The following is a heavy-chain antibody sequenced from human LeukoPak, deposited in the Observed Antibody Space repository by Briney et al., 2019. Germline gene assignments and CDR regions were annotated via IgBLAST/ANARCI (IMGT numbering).Heavy chain of an antibody. J-gene: IGHJ4*02. CDR1: GFTFSSYA. CDR3: ARDLGY. CDR2: ISYDGSNK. V-gene: IGHV3-30*04. Sequence: PGRSLRHSCAASGFTFSSYAMHWVRQAPGKGLEWVAVISYDGSNKYYADSVKGRFTISRDNSKNTLYLQMNSLRAEDTAVYYCARDLGYWGQGTLVTVSS.